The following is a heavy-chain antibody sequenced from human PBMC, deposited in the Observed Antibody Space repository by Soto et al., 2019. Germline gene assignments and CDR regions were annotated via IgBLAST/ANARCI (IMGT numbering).Heavy chain of an antibody. J-gene: IGHJ5*02. Sequence: SVKVSCKASGYTFTSYGISWVRQAPGQELERMGWISAYNGNTKYIQKLQGRVNVTTDTSTSTAYMELRSLISDDTAVYYCARDGFNIYYYDSSGPRWFDPWGQGTLVTVSS. CDR3: ARDGFNIYYYDSSGPRWFDP. CDR1: GYTFTSYG. V-gene: IGHV1-18*01. D-gene: IGHD3-22*01. CDR2: ISAYNGNT.